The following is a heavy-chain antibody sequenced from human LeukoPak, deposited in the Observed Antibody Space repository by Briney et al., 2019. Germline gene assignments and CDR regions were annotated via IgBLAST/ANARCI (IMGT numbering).Heavy chain of an antibody. CDR2: ISSSSSYI. Sequence: GGSLRLSCAASGFTFSSYSMNWVRQAPGKGLEWVSSISSSSSYIYYADSVKGRFTISRDNAKNSLYLQMNSLRAEDTAVYYCVAQPYDSSGYYRYWGQGTLVTVSS. V-gene: IGHV3-21*01. J-gene: IGHJ4*02. D-gene: IGHD3-22*01. CDR1: GFTFSSYS. CDR3: VAQPYDSSGYYRY.